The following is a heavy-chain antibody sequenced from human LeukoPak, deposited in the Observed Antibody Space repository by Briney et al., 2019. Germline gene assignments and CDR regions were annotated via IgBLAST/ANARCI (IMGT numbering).Heavy chain of an antibody. CDR1: GYSFTNYW. CDR2: IYPADSDT. D-gene: IGHD5-24*01. CDR3: ARRTRDGYSQDAFDI. J-gene: IGHJ3*02. V-gene: IGHV5-51*01. Sequence: GESLQISCQGSGYSFTNYWIAWVRQMPGKGLEWMGIIYPADSDTRYSPPFQGQVTFSADKSIRTAYLQWNSLKASDTAMYYCARRTRDGYSQDAFDIWGQGTLLTVSS.